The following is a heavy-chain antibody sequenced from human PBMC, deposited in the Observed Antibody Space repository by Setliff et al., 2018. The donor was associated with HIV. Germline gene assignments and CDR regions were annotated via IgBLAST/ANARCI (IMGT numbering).Heavy chain of an antibody. CDR2: IYRDGAT. CDR1: GFTVSDNY. J-gene: IGHJ4*02. D-gene: IGHD6-6*01. CDR3: ANSPARPPFDC. Sequence: PGGSLRLSCAASGFTVSDNYMSWVRQAPGKGLEWVSVIYRDGATYYADSVKGRFTISRDTAKNTVYLQMNSLTSEDTAFYYCANSPARPPFDCWGQGALVTVSS. V-gene: IGHV3-53*01.